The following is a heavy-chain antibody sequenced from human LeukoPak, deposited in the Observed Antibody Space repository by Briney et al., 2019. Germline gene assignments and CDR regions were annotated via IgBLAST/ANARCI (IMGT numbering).Heavy chain of an antibody. V-gene: IGHV3-48*03. CDR2: ISDSGNGK. J-gene: IGHJ4*02. CDR3: TRETLKCGGDCYDY. Sequence: GGSLRLSCVASGFSFSSYEFNWVRQAPGKGLEWVSYISDSGNGKYYADSLKGRFTISRDNAKNSVYLQMNSLRDEDTAVYHCTRETLKCGGDCYDYWGQGTLVTVSS. CDR1: GFSFSSYE. D-gene: IGHD2-21*02.